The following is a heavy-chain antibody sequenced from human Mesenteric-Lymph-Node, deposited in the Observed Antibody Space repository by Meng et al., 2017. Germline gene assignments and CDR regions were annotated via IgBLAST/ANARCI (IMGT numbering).Heavy chain of an antibody. CDR3: ARGPDGYNSWGFAFDI. CDR1: GYTFTGYH. D-gene: IGHD5-24*01. J-gene: IGHJ3*02. Sequence: ASVKVSCQASGYTFTGYHMHWVRQAPGQGLEWMGRINPSSGGTNYAQKFQGRVTMTRDTSISTAYMELSRLRSDDTAVYYCARGPDGYNSWGFAFDIWGQGTMVTVSS. V-gene: IGHV1-2*06. CDR2: INPSSGGT.